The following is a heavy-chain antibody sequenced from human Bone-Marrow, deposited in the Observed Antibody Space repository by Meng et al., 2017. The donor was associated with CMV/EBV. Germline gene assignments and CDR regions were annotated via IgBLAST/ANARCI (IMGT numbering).Heavy chain of an antibody. CDR1: GFTFSSYG. CDR2: IKQDGSEK. D-gene: IGHD2-2*01. Sequence: GESLKISCAASGFTFSSYGMHWVRQAPGKGLEWVANIKQDGSEKYYVDSVKGRFTISRDNAKNSLYLQMNSLRAEDTAVYYCARGGEYQLPDAFDIWGQGTMVTVSS. V-gene: IGHV3-7*01. CDR3: ARGGEYQLPDAFDI. J-gene: IGHJ3*02.